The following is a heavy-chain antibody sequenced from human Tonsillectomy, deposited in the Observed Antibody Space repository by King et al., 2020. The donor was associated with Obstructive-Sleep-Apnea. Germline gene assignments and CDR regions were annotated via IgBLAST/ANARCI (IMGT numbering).Heavy chain of an antibody. D-gene: IGHD3-10*01. Sequence: VQLVESGGDVVQPGRSLRLSCAVSGFTFSDYAMHWVRQAPGQGLELAAVISYDGSNKYYAEFVKGRFTISRDNSKNTLYLQMNSLRPEDTAVYYCARIRGPPSGYVDYWGQGTLVTVSS. V-gene: IGHV3-30*04. CDR2: ISYDGSNK. CDR1: GFTFSDYA. J-gene: IGHJ4*02. CDR3: ARIRGPPSGYVDY.